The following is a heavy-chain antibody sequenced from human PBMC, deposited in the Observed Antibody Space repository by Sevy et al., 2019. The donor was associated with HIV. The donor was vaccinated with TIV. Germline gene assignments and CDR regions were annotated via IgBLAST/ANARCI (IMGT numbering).Heavy chain of an antibody. Sequence: GESLKISCAASGFTFSSYSMNWVRQAPGKGLEWVSSISGISNYVYYADSMKGRFTVSRDNARNSLYLQMNSLRAEDTAVYYCARNNCSITNCYMGDVFDIWGQGTMLTVSS. CDR3: ARNNCSITNCYMGDVFDI. V-gene: IGHV3-21*01. CDR1: GFTFSSYS. CDR2: ISGISNYV. D-gene: IGHD2-2*02. J-gene: IGHJ3*02.